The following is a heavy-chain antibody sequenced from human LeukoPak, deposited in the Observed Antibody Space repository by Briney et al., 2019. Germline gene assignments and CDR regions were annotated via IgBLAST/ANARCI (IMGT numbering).Heavy chain of an antibody. CDR3: AREKGWYYDSSGFMPPDY. CDR1: GFTFSDYW. D-gene: IGHD3-22*01. J-gene: IGHJ4*02. CDR2: ISSDGDTT. V-gene: IGHV3-74*01. Sequence: PGGSLRLSCAASGFTFSDYWIHWVRQAPGKGLVWVSRISSDGDTTNYADSVKGRFTISRDNAKNTLYLQMNSLRAEDTAVYYCAREKGWYYDSSGFMPPDYWGQGTLVTVSS.